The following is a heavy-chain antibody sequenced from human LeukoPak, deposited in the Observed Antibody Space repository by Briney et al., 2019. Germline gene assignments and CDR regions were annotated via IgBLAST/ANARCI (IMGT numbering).Heavy chain of an antibody. V-gene: IGHV3-49*04. J-gene: IGHJ5*02. CDR3: ASSRLPAAKNWFDP. D-gene: IGHD2-2*01. CDR1: GFTFGDHA. CDR2: IRSKAYGGTR. Sequence: GGSLRLSCTASGFTFGDHAMSWVRQAPGKGLEWVGFIRSKAYGGTREYGASVKGRFTISRDDPKSIAYLQMESLGTEDTAVYYCASSRLPAAKNWFDPWGQGTLVTVSS.